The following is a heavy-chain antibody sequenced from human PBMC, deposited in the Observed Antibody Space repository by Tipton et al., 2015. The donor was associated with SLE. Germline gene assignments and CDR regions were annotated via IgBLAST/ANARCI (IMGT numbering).Heavy chain of an antibody. CDR2: INHSGST. CDR3: SRSPGYHGDDVWYFDL. CDR1: GGSFSGYF. D-gene: IGHD4-17*01. Sequence: TLSLTCAVYGGSFSGYFWTWIRQPPGKGLEWIGEINHSGSTNYNPSLKRRVTVSVDPSKNQFSLIWSSVTAADTAAYYCSRSPGYHGDDVWYFDLWGRGTLVSVSS. J-gene: IGHJ2*01. V-gene: IGHV4-34*01.